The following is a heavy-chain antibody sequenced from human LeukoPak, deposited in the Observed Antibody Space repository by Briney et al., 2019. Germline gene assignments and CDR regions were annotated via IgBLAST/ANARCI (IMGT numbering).Heavy chain of an antibody. Sequence: GGSLRLSCAASQFIFSTYAMSWVRQAPGKGLEWVSGITSSGGSTYYADSVRGRFTISRDNSKNTLYLQMNSLRAEDTAVYYCAKDRQWLVLGPSGSVEYWGQGTLVTVSS. J-gene: IGHJ4*02. CDR3: AKDRQWLVLGPSGSVEY. CDR1: QFIFSTYA. V-gene: IGHV3-23*01. D-gene: IGHD6-19*01. CDR2: ITSSGGST.